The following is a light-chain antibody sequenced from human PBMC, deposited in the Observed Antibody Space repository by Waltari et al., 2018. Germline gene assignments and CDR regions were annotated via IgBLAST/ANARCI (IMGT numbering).Light chain of an antibody. CDR3: QQYNSYSPYT. J-gene: IGKJ2*01. CDR2: AAS. V-gene: IGKV1-39*01. Sequence: DIQITQSPSSLSASVGDRVTITCRASQSINRYLHWYQQKPGKAPKLLIYAASSLQSGVPSRFSVSGSGTDFTLTISSLQPEDFATYYCQQYNSYSPYTFGQGTKLEIK. CDR1: QSINRY.